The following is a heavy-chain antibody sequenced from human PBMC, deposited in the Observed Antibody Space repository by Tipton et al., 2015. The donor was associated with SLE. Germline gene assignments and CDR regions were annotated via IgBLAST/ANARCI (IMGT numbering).Heavy chain of an antibody. Sequence: LSLTCTVSGGSISSAQYYWSWIRQPPGKGLEWVSLTFSDGSSTFADSVKGRFTISRDNSKNTLYLQMNSLRDDDTAVYYCARGGYGDYEYFQQWGLGTLVTVSS. V-gene: IGHV3-53*05. J-gene: IGHJ1*01. CDR3: ARGGYGDYEYFQQ. CDR1: GGSISSAQYY. D-gene: IGHD4-17*01. CDR2: TFSDGSS.